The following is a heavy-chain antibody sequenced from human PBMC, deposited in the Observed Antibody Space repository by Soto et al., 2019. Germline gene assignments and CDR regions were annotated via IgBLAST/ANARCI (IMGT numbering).Heavy chain of an antibody. J-gene: IGHJ4*02. D-gene: IGHD3-16*01. Sequence: ASVKVSCKASGGTFSSYAISWVRQAPGQGLEWMGGIIPIFGTANYAQKFQGRVTITADESTSTAYMELSSLRSEDTAVYYCARGLEEVYYFDYWGQGTLVTVSS. CDR1: GGTFSSYA. CDR2: IIPIFGTA. V-gene: IGHV1-69*13. CDR3: ARGLEEVYYFDY.